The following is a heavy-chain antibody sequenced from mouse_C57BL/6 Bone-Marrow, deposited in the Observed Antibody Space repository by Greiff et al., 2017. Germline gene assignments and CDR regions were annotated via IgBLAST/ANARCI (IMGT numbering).Heavy chain of an antibody. V-gene: IGHV14-4*01. CDR2: IDPENGDT. CDR3: TTGQDGDWDGYFVY. J-gene: IGHJ2*01. Sequence: VQLQQSGAELVRPGASVKLSCTASGFNIKDDYMHWVKQRPEQGLEWIGWIDPENGDTEYASKFQGKATITADTSSNTAYLQLSSLTSEDTAVYYCTTGQDGDWDGYFVYVGQGTTLTVSS. CDR1: GFNIKDDY. D-gene: IGHD4-1*01.